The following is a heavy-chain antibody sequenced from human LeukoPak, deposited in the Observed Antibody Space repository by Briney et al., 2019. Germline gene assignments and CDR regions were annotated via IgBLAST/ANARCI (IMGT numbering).Heavy chain of an antibody. V-gene: IGHV1-69*06. CDR2: IIPILGTA. CDR3: ARGGDYYIHNNWFDP. Sequence: SVKVSCKASGGTFSSYAISWVRQAPGQGLEWMGGIIPILGTANYAQKFQGRVTITADKSTSTAYMELSSLRSEDTAVYYCARGGDYYIHNNWFDPWGQGTLVTVSS. D-gene: IGHD1-26*01. J-gene: IGHJ5*02. CDR1: GGTFSSYA.